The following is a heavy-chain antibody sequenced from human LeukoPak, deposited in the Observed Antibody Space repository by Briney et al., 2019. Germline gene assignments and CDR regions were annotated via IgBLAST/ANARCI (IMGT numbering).Heavy chain of an antibody. J-gene: IGHJ4*02. CDR1: GFTFSSYG. V-gene: IGHV3-33*01. D-gene: IGHD3-22*01. Sequence: PGGSLRLSYAASGFTFSSYGMHWVRQAPGKGLEWVAVIWYDGSNKYYADSVKGRFTISRDNSKNTLYLQMNSLRAEDTAVYYCARDYYDSSGYPSYYFDYWGQGTLVTVSS. CDR3: ARDYYDSSGYPSYYFDY. CDR2: IWYDGSNK.